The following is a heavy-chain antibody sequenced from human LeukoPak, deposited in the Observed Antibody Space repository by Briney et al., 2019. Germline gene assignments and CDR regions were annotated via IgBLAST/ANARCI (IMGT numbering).Heavy chain of an antibody. CDR1: VFTFSNYG. Sequence: GGTLRLSCAASVFTFSNYGMHWVRQAPWKGLEGVSGISGSGSSTYYADSVKGRFSISRDNSQNKLYLQMNSLRAEDTAVYYCAKGRGGWSSDVWGKGTTVT. J-gene: IGHJ6*03. CDR2: ISGSGSST. V-gene: IGHV3-23*01. D-gene: IGHD3-16*01. CDR3: AKGRGGWSSDV.